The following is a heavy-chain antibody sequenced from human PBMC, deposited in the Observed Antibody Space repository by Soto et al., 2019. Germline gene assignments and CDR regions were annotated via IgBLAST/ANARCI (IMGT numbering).Heavy chain of an antibody. CDR1: GGTFSSYA. Sequence: SVKVSCKASGGTFSSYAISWVRQAPGQGLEWMGRIIPIFGTANYAQKFQGRVTITGDESTSTAYMELSSLRSEDTAVYYCARGLDRSGYDRYFDYWGQGTLVTVSS. CDR3: ARGLDRSGYDRYFDY. V-gene: IGHV1-69*13. D-gene: IGHD5-12*01. CDR2: IIPIFGTA. J-gene: IGHJ4*02.